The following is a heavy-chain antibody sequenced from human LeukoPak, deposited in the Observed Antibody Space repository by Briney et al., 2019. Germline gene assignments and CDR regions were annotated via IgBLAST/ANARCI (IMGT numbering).Heavy chain of an antibody. D-gene: IGHD6-13*01. Sequence: WGSLRLSCAASGFTFRGNLLHWVRQAPGKGLEWVAGSSSDGGEQYYADSVKGRFTFSRDNSKSTLVLQMSSLRPDDTAVYYCARESSSRRFVFDVWGQGTLVTVSS. V-gene: IGHV3-30*15. CDR1: GFTFRGNL. CDR2: SSSDGGEQ. CDR3: ARESSSRRFVFDV. J-gene: IGHJ3*01.